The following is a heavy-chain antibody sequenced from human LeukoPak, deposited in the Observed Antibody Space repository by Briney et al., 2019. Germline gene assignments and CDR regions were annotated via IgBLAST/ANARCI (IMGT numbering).Heavy chain of an antibody. Sequence: ASVKVSCKASGYTLTTYDINWVRQATGQGLEWMGWMNPNSGSMGYTQKFQGRVTLTRNTSISTAYMELSSLRSEDTAVYYCARLLPNTWIQLWLGAFDIWGQGTMVTVSS. V-gene: IGHV1-8*01. CDR3: ARLLPNTWIQLWLGAFDI. CDR1: GYTLTTYD. J-gene: IGHJ3*02. CDR2: MNPNSGSM. D-gene: IGHD5-18*01.